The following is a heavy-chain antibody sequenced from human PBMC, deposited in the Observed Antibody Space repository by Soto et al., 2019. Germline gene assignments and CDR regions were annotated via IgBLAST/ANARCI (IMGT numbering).Heavy chain of an antibody. CDR2: IRSKANSYAT. D-gene: IGHD3-10*01. CDR3: TIPYYYGSGSYYPKDY. J-gene: IGHJ4*02. Sequence: EVQLVESGGGLVQPGGSLTLSCAASGFTVSGSAMHWVRQASGKGMELVGRIRSKANSYATAYAASVKGRFTISRDDSKNTAYLQMNSLKTEDTAVYYCTIPYYYGSGSYYPKDYWGQGTLVTVSS. CDR1: GFTVSGSA. V-gene: IGHV3-73*01.